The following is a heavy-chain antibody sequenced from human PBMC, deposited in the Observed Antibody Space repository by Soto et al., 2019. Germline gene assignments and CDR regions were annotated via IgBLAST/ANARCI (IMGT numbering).Heavy chain of an antibody. V-gene: IGHV3-23*01. J-gene: IGHJ4*02. CDR2: ISGSGGST. D-gene: IGHD3-16*01. Sequence: GGSLRLSCAASKFTLSNYAMSWVRQAPGKGLEWVSGISGSGGSTYYADSVKGRFTISRDNSKNTLYLQMNSLRAEDKAVYYCAKGYGNVWASFDYWGQGSLVTVSS. CDR1: KFTLSNYA. CDR3: AKGYGNVWASFDY.